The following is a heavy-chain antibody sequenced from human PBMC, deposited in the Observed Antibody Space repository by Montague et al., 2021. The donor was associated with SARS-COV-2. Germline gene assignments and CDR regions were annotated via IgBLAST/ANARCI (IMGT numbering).Heavy chain of an antibody. Sequence: TLSLTCTVSGGSISSGGYYWSWIRQHPGKGLEWIGYIYYSGSTYYNPSLKSRLTISVDTSKSQFSLKLSSVTAADTAVYYCARATMIVVVIGAFDIWGQGTMVTVSS. CDR1: GGSISSGGYY. V-gene: IGHV4-31*03. D-gene: IGHD3-22*01. CDR3: ARATMIVVVIGAFDI. J-gene: IGHJ3*02. CDR2: IYYSGST.